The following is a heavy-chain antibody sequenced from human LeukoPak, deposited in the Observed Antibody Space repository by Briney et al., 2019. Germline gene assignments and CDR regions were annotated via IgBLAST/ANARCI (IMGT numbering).Heavy chain of an antibody. CDR1: GFTFSNYW. Sequence: GGSLRLSCAASGFTFSNYWMSWVRQAPGKGLEWVSVIYSGGSTYYADSVEGRFTISRDNSKNTLYLQMNSLRAEDTAVYYCARSPHSSNWSYYGMDVWGQGTTVTVSS. CDR3: ARSPHSSNWSYYGMDV. J-gene: IGHJ6*02. CDR2: IYSGGST. D-gene: IGHD6-13*01. V-gene: IGHV3-53*01.